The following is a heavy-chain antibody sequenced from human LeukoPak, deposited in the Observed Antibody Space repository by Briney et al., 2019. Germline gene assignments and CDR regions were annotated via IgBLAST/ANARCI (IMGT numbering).Heavy chain of an antibody. CDR3: ARVVHSSSSNWFDP. CDR2: ISSSSGAI. V-gene: IGHV3-48*01. Sequence: PGGSLRLSCAASGFTFDWYSLNWVRPAPGKGLEWISYISSSSGAIHYADSVKGRFTISRDNAKNSLFLQMDSLRAEDTAVYYCARVVHSSSSNWFDPWGQGTLVTVSS. D-gene: IGHD6-6*01. J-gene: IGHJ5*02. CDR1: GFTFDWYS.